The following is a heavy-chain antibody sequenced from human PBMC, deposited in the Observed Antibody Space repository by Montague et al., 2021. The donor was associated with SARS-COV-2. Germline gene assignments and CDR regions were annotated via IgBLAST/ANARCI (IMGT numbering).Heavy chain of an antibody. Sequence: SLRLSCAASGFTFSSYGMHWVRQAPGKGLEWVAVIWYDGSNKYYADSVKGRFTISRDNSKNTLYLQMNSLRAEDTAVYYCARDLVGRSWYFDLWGRGTLVTVSS. D-gene: IGHD1-26*01. J-gene: IGHJ2*01. V-gene: IGHV3-33*01. CDR3: ARDLVGRSWYFDL. CDR2: IWYDGSNK. CDR1: GFTFSSYG.